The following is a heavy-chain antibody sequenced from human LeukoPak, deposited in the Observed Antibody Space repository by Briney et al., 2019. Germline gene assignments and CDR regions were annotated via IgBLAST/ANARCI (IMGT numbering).Heavy chain of an antibody. J-gene: IGHJ5*02. CDR3: ARVVEYYYDSSGYHNWFDP. CDR2: INPNSGGT. V-gene: IGHV1-2*02. Sequence: ASVKVSCKASGYTFTGYYMHWVRQAPGQGLEWMGWINPNSGGTNYAQKFQGRVTMTRDTSISTAYMELSRLRSDDTAVYYCARVVEYYYDSSGYHNWFDPWGQGTRVTVSS. D-gene: IGHD3-22*01. CDR1: GYTFTGYY.